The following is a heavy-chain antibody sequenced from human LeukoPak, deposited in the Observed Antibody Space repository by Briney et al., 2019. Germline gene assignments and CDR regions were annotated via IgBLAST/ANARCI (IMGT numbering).Heavy chain of an antibody. D-gene: IGHD3-10*01. J-gene: IGHJ3*02. CDR2: ISAYNGNT. V-gene: IGHV1-18*01. CDR1: GYTFTSYG. Sequence: ASVKVSCKASGYTFTSYGISWVRQAPGQGLEWMGWISAYNGNTNYAQKLQGRVTMTTDTSTSTAYMELRSLRSDDTAVYYCARDRYYYGSGSYLDAFDIWGQGTMVTVSS. CDR3: ARDRYYYGSGSYLDAFDI.